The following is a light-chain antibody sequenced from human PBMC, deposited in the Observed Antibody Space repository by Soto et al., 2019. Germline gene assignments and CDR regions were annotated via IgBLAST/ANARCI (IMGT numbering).Light chain of an antibody. CDR3: SSYTRSITYV. CDR1: ISDVGGYTY. V-gene: IGLV2-14*01. J-gene: IGLJ1*01. CDR2: EVS. Sequence: QSALTQPASVSGSPGQSITISCTGTISDVGGYTYVSWYQQHSGKAPKLMISEVSNRPSGVSNRFSGSKSGNTASLTISGLQAEDEADYYCSSYTRSITYVFGTGTKLTGL.